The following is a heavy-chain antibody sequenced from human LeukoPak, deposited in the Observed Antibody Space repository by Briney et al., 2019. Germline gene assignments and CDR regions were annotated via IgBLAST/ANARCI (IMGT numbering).Heavy chain of an antibody. J-gene: IGHJ4*02. Sequence: GGSLRLSCAASGFTFSMFSMNWVRQAPGKGLEWISYISSSSSTIHYADSVKGRFTISRDNAKKSLYLQVSSLRAEDTALYFCVRDSYCGGDCYRLHDLWGQGTLVAVSS. V-gene: IGHV3-48*01. CDR1: GFTFSMFS. D-gene: IGHD2-21*02. CDR2: ISSSSSTI. CDR3: VRDSYCGGDCYRLHDL.